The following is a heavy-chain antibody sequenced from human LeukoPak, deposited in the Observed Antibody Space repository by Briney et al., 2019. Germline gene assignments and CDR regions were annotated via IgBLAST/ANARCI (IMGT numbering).Heavy chain of an antibody. Sequence: PGGSLRLSCAASGFTVSSNYMSWVRQAPGKGLEWVSVICSGGSTYYADSVKGRFTISRDNSKNTLYLQMNSLRAEDTAVYYCARVLSLLGGFDPWGQGTLVTVSS. CDR2: ICSGGST. D-gene: IGHD3-10*01. J-gene: IGHJ5*02. CDR1: GFTVSSNY. V-gene: IGHV3-53*01. CDR3: ARVLSLLGGFDP.